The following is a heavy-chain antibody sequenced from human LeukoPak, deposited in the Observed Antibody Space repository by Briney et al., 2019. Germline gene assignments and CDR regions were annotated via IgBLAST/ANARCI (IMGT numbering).Heavy chain of an antibody. J-gene: IGHJ6*03. CDR2: MNPNSGNT. CDR1: GYTFTSYD. V-gene: IGHV1-8*03. CDR3: ARGVLGATAPPYYMDV. D-gene: IGHD1-26*01. Sequence: GASVKVSCKASGYTFTSYDINWVRQATGQGLEWMGWMNPNSGNTGYAQKFQGRVTITRNTSISTAYMELSSLRSEDTAVYYCARGVLGATAPPYYMDVWSKGTTVTVSS.